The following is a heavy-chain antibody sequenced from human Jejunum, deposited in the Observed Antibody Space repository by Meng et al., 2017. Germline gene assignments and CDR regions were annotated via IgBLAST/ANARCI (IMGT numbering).Heavy chain of an antibody. CDR2: VYHSGST. D-gene: IGHD3-10*02. CDR1: GGSSESNNW. CDR3: ARADYVRYFNL. V-gene: IGHV4-4*02. J-gene: IGHJ2*01. Sequence: QVQVQGSAPGLWKPSETLSLTCAVSGGSSESNNWWTWIRQPPGQGLEWIGEVYHSGSTHYNPSLQSRVTISIDNSKNRFSLSLNSVTAADTAIYYCARADYVRYFNLWGRGTLVTVSS.